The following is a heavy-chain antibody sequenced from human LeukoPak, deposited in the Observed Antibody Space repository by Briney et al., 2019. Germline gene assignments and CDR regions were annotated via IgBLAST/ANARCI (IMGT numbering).Heavy chain of an antibody. CDR3: ATMGDGYNSPHDY. CDR2: ISSSSSYI. CDR1: GFTLSSYI. J-gene: IGHJ4*02. V-gene: IGHV3-21*01. D-gene: IGHD5-24*01. Sequence: PGGSLRLSCAASGFTLSSYIMNWVRQAPGKGLEWVSSISSSSSYIYYADSVKGRFTISRDNAKKLMYLQMNSLRAEDTAVYYCATMGDGYNSPHDYWGQGTLVTVSS.